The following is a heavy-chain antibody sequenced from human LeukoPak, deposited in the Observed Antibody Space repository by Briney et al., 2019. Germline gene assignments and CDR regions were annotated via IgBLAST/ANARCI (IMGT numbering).Heavy chain of an antibody. V-gene: IGHV1-46*01. D-gene: IGHD6-19*01. Sequence: ASVKVSCKASGYTFTSYYMRWVRQAPGQGLEWMGIINPSGGSTSYAQKFQGRVTMTRDTSTSTVYMELSSLRSEDTAVYYCAKAAVAGRDAFDIWGQGTMVTVSS. J-gene: IGHJ3*02. CDR2: INPSGGST. CDR3: AKAAVAGRDAFDI. CDR1: GYTFTSYY.